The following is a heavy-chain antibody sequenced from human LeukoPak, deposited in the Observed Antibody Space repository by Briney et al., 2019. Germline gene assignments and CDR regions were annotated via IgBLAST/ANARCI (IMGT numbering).Heavy chain of an antibody. V-gene: IGHV3-30*18. CDR1: G. CDR3: AKAGVGDYYGMDV. J-gene: IGHJ6*02. D-gene: IGHD3-10*01. Sequence: GMHWVRQAPXXXLXWVAVISYDGSNKYYADSGKGRFTISRDNSKNTLYLQMNSLRAEDTAVYYCAKAGVGDYYGMDVWGQGTTVTVSS. CDR2: ISYDGSNK.